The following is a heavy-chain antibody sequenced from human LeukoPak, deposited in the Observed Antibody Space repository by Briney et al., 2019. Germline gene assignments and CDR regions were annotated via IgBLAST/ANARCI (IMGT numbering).Heavy chain of an antibody. J-gene: IGHJ4*02. CDR1: GFTFSNAW. CDR3: TTGQPPITMVLRIQNDY. D-gene: IGHD3-10*01. CDR2: VKSKTDGGTT. V-gene: IGHV3-15*01. Sequence: PGGSLRLSCAASGFTFSNAWMSWVRQAPGKGLEWVGRVKSKTDGGTTDYAAPVKGRFTISRDDSKNTLYLQMNSLKTEDTAVYYCTTGQPPITMVLRIQNDYWGQGTLVTVSS.